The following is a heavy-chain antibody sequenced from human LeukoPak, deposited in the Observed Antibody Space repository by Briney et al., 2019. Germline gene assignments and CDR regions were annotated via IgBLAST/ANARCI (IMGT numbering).Heavy chain of an antibody. J-gene: IGHJ4*02. CDR2: TYYSGST. Sequence: PSETLSLTCTVSGGSISSYYWSWIRQPPGKGLEWIGYTYYSGSTNYNPSLKSRVTISVDTSKNQFSLKLSSVTAADTAVYYCAKASNYYGSGSYYYTPDYWGQGTLVTVSS. D-gene: IGHD3-10*01. CDR1: GGSISSYY. CDR3: AKASNYYGSGSYYYTPDY. V-gene: IGHV4-59*01.